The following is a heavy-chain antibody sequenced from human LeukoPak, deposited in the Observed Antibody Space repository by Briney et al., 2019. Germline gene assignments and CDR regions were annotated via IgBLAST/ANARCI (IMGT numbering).Heavy chain of an antibody. D-gene: IGHD5-18*01. J-gene: IGHJ4*02. V-gene: IGHV4-30-2*01. CDR2: IYHSGST. CDR3: ARARGYSYGYFDY. Sequence: PSQTLSLTCAVSGGSISSGGYSWSWIRQPPGKGLEWIGYIYHSGSTYYNPSLKSRVTISVDRSKNQFSLKLSSVTAADTAVYYCARARGYSYGYFDYWGQGTLVTVPS. CDR1: GGSISSGGYS.